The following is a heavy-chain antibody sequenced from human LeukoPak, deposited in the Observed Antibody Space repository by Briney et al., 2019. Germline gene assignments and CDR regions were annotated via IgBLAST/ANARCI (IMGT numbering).Heavy chain of an antibody. J-gene: IGHJ4*02. D-gene: IGHD3-10*01. CDR2: IYHSGST. V-gene: IGHV4-30-2*01. CDR3: ARVLRDYYGSGSLDY. CDR1: GGSIRSGSYY. Sequence: PSQTLSLTCTVSGGSIRSGSYYWSWIRQPPGEGLEWIGYIYHSGSTYYNPSLKSRVTISVDRSKNQFSLKLSSVTAADTAVYYCARVLRDYYGSGSLDYWGQGTLVTVSS.